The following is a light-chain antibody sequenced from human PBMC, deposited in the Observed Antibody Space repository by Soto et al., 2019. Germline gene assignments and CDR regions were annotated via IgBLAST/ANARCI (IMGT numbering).Light chain of an antibody. V-gene: IGKV1-9*01. Sequence: DIHLAQSPSFLSASVGDRVTITCRASQDISGYLAWYQQKPGKAPQLLIYATSTLQYGVPSRFMGRESGTDFTLTIKGLQPEDFATYFCQELDSYPPGAFGQGTKVDI. CDR3: QELDSYPPGA. CDR2: ATS. CDR1: QDISGY. J-gene: IGKJ1*01.